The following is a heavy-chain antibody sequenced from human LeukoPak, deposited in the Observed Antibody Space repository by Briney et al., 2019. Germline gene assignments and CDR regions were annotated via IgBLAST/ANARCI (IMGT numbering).Heavy chain of an antibody. Sequence: SETLSLTCTVSGGSISSGDYYWSWIRQPPGKGLEWIGYIHHSGSTYYYNPSLNSRVTMSVDTSKNQFSLKLSSVGAADTAVYYCVRDRSRPNPFFDSWGQGTLVTVSS. CDR3: VRDRSRPNPFFDS. CDR1: GGSISSGDYY. J-gene: IGHJ4*02. D-gene: IGHD6-13*01. V-gene: IGHV4-30-4*01. CDR2: IHHSGSTY.